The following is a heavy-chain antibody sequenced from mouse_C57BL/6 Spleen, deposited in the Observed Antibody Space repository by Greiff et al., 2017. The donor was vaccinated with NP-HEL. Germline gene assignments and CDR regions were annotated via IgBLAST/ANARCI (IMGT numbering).Heavy chain of an antibody. CDR1: GYTFTSYT. D-gene: IGHD2-1*01. CDR3: ARMTIYYGPWFAY. J-gene: IGHJ3*01. CDR2: INPSSGYT. Sequence: QVQLQQSGAELARPGASVKMSCKASGYTFTSYTMHWVKQRPGQGLEWIGYINPSSGYTKYNQKFKDKATLTADKASSTAYMQLSSLTSEDSAVYYCARMTIYYGPWFAYWGQGTLVTVSA. V-gene: IGHV1-4*01.